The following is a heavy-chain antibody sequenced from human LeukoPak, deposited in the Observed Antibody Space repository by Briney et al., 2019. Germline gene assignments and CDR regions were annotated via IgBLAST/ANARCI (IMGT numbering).Heavy chain of an antibody. CDR1: GFIFSNYI. V-gene: IGHV3-21*01. J-gene: IGHJ4*02. Sequence: GGSLRLSCAASGFIFSNYIMNWVRQAPGKGLEWVSCITNSSRYTYYADSVKGRFTISRDNAKNSLYLQMNSLRAEDTAVYYCARSYEGSGFSDWGQGTLVTVSS. CDR2: ITNSSRYT. D-gene: IGHD3-3*01. CDR3: ARSYEGSGFSD.